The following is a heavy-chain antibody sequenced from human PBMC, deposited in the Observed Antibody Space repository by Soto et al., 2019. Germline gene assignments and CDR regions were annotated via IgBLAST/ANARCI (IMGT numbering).Heavy chain of an antibody. D-gene: IGHD6-13*01. CDR1: GGSFSGYY. CDR3: ASCPFIAAAGTGWFDP. V-gene: IGHV4-34*01. Sequence: PSETLSLTCAVYGGSFSGYYWSWIRQPPGKGLEWIGEINHSGSTNYNPSLKSRVTISVDTSKNQFSLELSSVTAADTAVYYCASCPFIAAAGTGWFDPWGQGTLVTVSS. CDR2: INHSGST. J-gene: IGHJ5*02.